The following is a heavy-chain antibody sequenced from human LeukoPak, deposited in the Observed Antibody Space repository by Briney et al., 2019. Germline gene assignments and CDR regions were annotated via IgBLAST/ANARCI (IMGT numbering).Heavy chain of an antibody. J-gene: IGHJ6*02. D-gene: IGHD3-22*01. CDR2: IYYSGIS. Sequence: SETLSLTCTVSGGSISSYYWSWIRQPPGKGLEWIGYIYYSGISSYNPSLKSRLTISVDKSKNQFSLKLSSVTAADTAVYYCARDGYHLSYYYDSSGYYPSLGMDVWGQGTTVTVSS. V-gene: IGHV4-59*12. CDR1: GGSISSYY. CDR3: ARDGYHLSYYYDSSGYYPSLGMDV.